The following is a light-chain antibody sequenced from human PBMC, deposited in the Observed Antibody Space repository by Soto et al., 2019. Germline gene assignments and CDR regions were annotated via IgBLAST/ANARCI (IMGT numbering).Light chain of an antibody. CDR3: QQRSNWPLT. V-gene: IGKV3-11*01. CDR2: DAS. CDR1: QSVSSY. J-gene: IGKJ4*01. Sequence: ETVLTQPPATLSLSPGERATLSCRASQSVSSYLAWYQQKPGQAPRLLIYDASNRATGIPARFSGSGSGTDFTLTISSLEPADFAVYYCQQRSNWPLTFGGGTKVDIK.